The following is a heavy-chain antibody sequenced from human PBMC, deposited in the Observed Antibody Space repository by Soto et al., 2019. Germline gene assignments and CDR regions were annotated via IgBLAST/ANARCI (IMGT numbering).Heavy chain of an antibody. V-gene: IGHV4-34*01. Sequence: PSETLSLTCAVYGGSFSGYYWSWIRQPPGKGLEWIGEINHSGSTNYNPSLKSRVTISVDTSKNQFSLKLSSVTAADTAVYYCASRPSSGHSSSWFYYYYGMDVWGQGTTVS. CDR2: INHSGST. D-gene: IGHD6-13*01. CDR3: ASRPSSGHSSSWFYYYYGMDV. J-gene: IGHJ6*02. CDR1: GGSFSGYY.